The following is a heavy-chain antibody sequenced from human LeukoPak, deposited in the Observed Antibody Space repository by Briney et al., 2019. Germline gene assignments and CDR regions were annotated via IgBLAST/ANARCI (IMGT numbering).Heavy chain of an antibody. Sequence: GGSLRLSCAASGFTFSSYWMSWVRQAPGKGLEWVSSISSSSSYIYYADSVKGRFTISRDNAKNSLYLQMNSLRAEDTAVYYCARDPRFGEIFDYWGQGTLVTVSS. CDR3: ARDPRFGEIFDY. V-gene: IGHV3-21*01. D-gene: IGHD3-10*01. CDR2: ISSSSSYI. J-gene: IGHJ4*02. CDR1: GFTFSSYW.